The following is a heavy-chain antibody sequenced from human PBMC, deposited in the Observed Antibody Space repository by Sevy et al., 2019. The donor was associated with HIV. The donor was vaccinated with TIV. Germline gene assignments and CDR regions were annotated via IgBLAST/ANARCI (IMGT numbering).Heavy chain of an antibody. J-gene: IGHJ6*02. D-gene: IGHD3-3*01. Sequence: ASVKVSCKDSGYAFTDFYMHWVRQAPGQGLEWMGRINPIRGARDDSQKFQGRVTMTRDTSISTAYLELSGLTSDDTAVYYCARAPTDFWTGGTGVWGQGTTVTVSS. CDR2: INPIRGAR. CDR3: ARAPTDFWTGGTGV. CDR1: GYAFTDFY. V-gene: IGHV1-2*06.